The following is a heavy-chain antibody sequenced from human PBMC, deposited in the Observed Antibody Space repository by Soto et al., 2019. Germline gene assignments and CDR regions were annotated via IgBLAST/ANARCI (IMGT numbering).Heavy chain of an antibody. CDR3: AREGRNTAMFSGFDY. CDR2: IWYDGSKK. Sequence: DLVESGGGVVQPGKSLRLSCATSGFTFSEDAMHWVRQAPGKGLEWVAVIWYDGSKKHYADSVKGRFTISRDNSENTLFLQMNSLTAEDTAVYWWAREGRNTAMFSGFDYWGQGALVTVSS. CDR1: GFTFSEDA. V-gene: IGHV3-33*01. D-gene: IGHD5-18*01. J-gene: IGHJ4*02.